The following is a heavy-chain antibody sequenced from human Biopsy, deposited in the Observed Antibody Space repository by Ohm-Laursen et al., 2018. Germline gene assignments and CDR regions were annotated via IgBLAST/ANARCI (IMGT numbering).Heavy chain of an antibody. CDR2: IFYRGST. V-gene: IGHV4-39*01. CDR3: ARDYDTSGYYYVS. CDR1: GGSISNNNYY. J-gene: IGHJ5*02. Sequence: TLSLTCTVSGGSISNNNYYWDWIRQPPGKGLEWIGSIFYRGSTHYKPSLKSRVNISVDTSKNQFSLKLNSVTAADTAVYYCARDYDTSGYYYVSWGQGTLVTVSS. D-gene: IGHD3-22*01.